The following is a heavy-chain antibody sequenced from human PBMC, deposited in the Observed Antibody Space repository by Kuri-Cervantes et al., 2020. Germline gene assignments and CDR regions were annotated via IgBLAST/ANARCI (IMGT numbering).Heavy chain of an antibody. CDR1: GYTFTGYY. CDR3: AEGEWFGDGTSDGMDV. V-gene: IGHV1-8*02. Sequence: ASVKVSCKASGYTFTGYYMHWVRQAPGQGLEWMGWMNPNSGNTGYAQKFQGRVTMTRNTSISTAYMELSSLRSEDTAVYYCAEGEWFGDGTSDGMDVWGQGTTVTVSS. D-gene: IGHD3-10*01. CDR2: MNPNSGNT. J-gene: IGHJ6*02.